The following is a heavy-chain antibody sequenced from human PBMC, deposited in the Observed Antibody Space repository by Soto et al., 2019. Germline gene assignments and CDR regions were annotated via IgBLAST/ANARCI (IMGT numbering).Heavy chain of an antibody. CDR1: GFILNNYA. D-gene: IGHD7-27*01. CDR3: VKRGRNWGAFDF. V-gene: IGHV3-23*01. CDR2: IGGTDGDSHGVP. J-gene: IGHJ3*01. Sequence: VQLLESGGDLVQPGGSLILSCVASGFILNNYAMSWVRQAPGKGLEWVSTIGGTDGDSHGVPWYEDSVKGRFTISRDSSANTLFLHMDNLRAEDSALYYCVKRGRNWGAFDFWGQGTTVVVSS.